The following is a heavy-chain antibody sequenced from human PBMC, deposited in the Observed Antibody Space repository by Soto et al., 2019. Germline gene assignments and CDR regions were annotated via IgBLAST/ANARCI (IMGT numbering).Heavy chain of an antibody. D-gene: IGHD1-26*01. CDR1: GFTFTSSA. Sequence: ASVKVSCKASGFTFTSSAVQWVRQARGQRLEWIGWIVVGSGNTNYAQKFQERVTITRDMSTSTAYMELSSLRSEDTAVYYCAAVGWMGAIPIDYWGQGTLVTVSS. CDR3: AAVGWMGAIPIDY. V-gene: IGHV1-58*01. CDR2: IVVGSGNT. J-gene: IGHJ4*02.